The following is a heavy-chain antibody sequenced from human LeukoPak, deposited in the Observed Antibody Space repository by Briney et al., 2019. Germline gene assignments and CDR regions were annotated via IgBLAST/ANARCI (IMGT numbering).Heavy chain of an antibody. CDR3: AKDLYYYYMDV. V-gene: IGHV3-20*04. J-gene: IGHJ6*03. CDR2: INWNGGST. CDR1: GFTFDDYA. Sequence: PGGSLRLSCAASGFTFDDYAMSWVRQAPGKGLEWVSRINWNGGSTGYADSVKGRFTISRDNSKNTLYLQMNRLRAEDTAVYYCAKDLYYYYMDVWGKGTTVTVSS.